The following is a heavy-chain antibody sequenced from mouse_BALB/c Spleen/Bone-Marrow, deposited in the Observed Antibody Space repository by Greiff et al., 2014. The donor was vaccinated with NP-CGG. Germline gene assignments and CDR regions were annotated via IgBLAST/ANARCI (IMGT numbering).Heavy chain of an antibody. Sequence: QVQLKQSGPGLVAPSQSLSITCTVSGFSLTNYGVPWVRQPPGKGLEWLGVIWADGSTNYNSALMYRLSISKDNSKSQVFFKMNSLQTDDTAMYYCARITTATGAMDYWGQGTSVTVSA. V-gene: IGHV2-9*02. J-gene: IGHJ4*01. CDR2: IWADGST. CDR3: ARITTATGAMDY. D-gene: IGHD1-2*01. CDR1: GFSLTNYG.